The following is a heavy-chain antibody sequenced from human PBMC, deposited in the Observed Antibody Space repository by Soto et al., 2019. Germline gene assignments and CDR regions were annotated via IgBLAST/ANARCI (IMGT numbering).Heavy chain of an antibody. J-gene: IGHJ6*02. D-gene: IGHD5-12*01. CDR2: IYCSGST. CDR3: ARLGYEYYYYGMDV. Sequence: SETLSLTCTVSGGSISSGDYYWSWIRQPPGKGLEWIGYIYCSGSTYYNPSLKSRVTISVDTSKNQFSLKLSSVTAADTAVYYCARLGYEYYYYGMDVWGQGTTVTVS. CDR1: GGSISSGDYY. V-gene: IGHV4-30-4*01.